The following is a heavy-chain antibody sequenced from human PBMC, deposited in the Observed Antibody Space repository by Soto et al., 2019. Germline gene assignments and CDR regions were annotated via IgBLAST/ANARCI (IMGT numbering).Heavy chain of an antibody. CDR3: AREGYCSTSGWDSFEC. Sequence: EVQLVESGGGLVQPGGSLRLSCAASGFTFSSYAMHWVRQASGQGLEYVSAIRSNGGSTYYANSVKGRFTISRDNSKNTLYLQMGSLRADDMAVYYCAREGYCSTSGWDSFECWRQGTLVSVSS. J-gene: IGHJ4*02. D-gene: IGHD2-2*01. V-gene: IGHV3-64*01. CDR2: IRSNGGST. CDR1: GFTFSSYA.